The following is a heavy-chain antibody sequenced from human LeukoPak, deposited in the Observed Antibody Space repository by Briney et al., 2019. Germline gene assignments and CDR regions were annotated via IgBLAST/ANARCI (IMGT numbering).Heavy chain of an antibody. V-gene: IGHV3-30*18. CDR2: ISYDGSNK. J-gene: IGHJ4*02. CDR3: VKEYGSGLLDY. D-gene: IGHD3-10*01. Sequence: PGRSLRLSCAASGFTFSSYGMHWVRQAPGKGLEWVAVISYDGSNKYYADSVKGRFTISRDNSKNTLYLQMNSLRAEDTAVYYCVKEYGSGLLDYWGQGTLVTVSS. CDR1: GFTFSSYG.